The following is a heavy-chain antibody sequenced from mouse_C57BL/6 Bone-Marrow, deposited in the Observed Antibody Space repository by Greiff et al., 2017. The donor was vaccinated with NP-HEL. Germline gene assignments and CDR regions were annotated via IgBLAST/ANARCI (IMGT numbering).Heavy chain of an antibody. CDR3: ARKKGYPHWYFDV. CDR1: GYTFTDYY. CDR2: IYPGSGNT. J-gene: IGHJ1*03. D-gene: IGHD2-2*01. Sequence: QVQLKESGAELVRPGASVKLSCKASGYTFTDYYINWVKQRPGQGLEWIARIYPGSGNTYYTEKIKGKATLTAEKSSSTAYMQLSSLTSEDSAVYFCARKKGYPHWYFDVWGTGTTVTVSS. V-gene: IGHV1-76*01.